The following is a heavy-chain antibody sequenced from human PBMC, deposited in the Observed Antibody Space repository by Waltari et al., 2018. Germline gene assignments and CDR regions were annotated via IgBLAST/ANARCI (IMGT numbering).Heavy chain of an antibody. D-gene: IGHD5-12*01. CDR3: ARDREMATDFDY. CDR2: IIPIRGIA. CDR1: GGTFSSYT. J-gene: IGHJ4*02. V-gene: IGHV1-69*08. Sequence: QVQLVQSGAEVKKPGSSVKVSCKASGGTFSSYTISWVRHAPGQWLEWMGRIIPIRGIANYAQKFQGRVTITADKSTSTAYMELSSLRSEDTAVYYCARDREMATDFDYWGQGTLVTVSS.